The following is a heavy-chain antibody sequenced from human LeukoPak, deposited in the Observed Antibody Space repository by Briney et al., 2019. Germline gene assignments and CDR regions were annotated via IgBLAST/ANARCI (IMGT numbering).Heavy chain of an antibody. J-gene: IGHJ4*02. CDR2: IYHNGIT. CDR1: GVSISTHY. Sequence: SETLFLTCNVSGVSISTHYWSWIRQSPGKGLEWIGYIYHNGITNYNPSLKSRVTISINTSKNEFSLKLTSVTAADTAVYYCARDLGADHYCFDNWGQGTLVSVPS. CDR3: ARDLGADHYCFDN. V-gene: IGHV4-59*11.